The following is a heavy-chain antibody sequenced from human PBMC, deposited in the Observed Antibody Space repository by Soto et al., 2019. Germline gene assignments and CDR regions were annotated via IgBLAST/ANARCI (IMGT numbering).Heavy chain of an antibody. J-gene: IGHJ6*02. D-gene: IGHD3-10*01. Sequence: QVQLVQSGAEVKKPGASVKVSCKASGYTFTSYYMHWVRQAPGQGLEWMGIINPSGGSTSYAQKFQGRVTMTRDTSTSTVYMELSSLRSEDTAVYYCARDRMVRGVTRRGYYYYGMDVWGQGTTVTVSS. CDR2: INPSGGST. V-gene: IGHV1-46*01. CDR3: ARDRMVRGVTRRGYYYYGMDV. CDR1: GYTFTSYY.